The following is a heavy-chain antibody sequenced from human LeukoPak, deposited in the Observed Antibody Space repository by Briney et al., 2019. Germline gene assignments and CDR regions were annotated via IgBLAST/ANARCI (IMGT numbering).Heavy chain of an antibody. CDR1: GFTFSDYY. V-gene: IGHV3-11*01. D-gene: IGHD3-9*01. CDR3: ARALLRYFDWLDLDAFDI. J-gene: IGHJ3*02. CDR2: ISSSGSTI. Sequence: GGSLRLSCAASGFTFSDYYMSWIRQAPGKGLEWVSYISSSGSTIYYADSVKGRFTISRDNAKNSLYLQMNSLRAEDTAVYYCARALLRYFDWLDLDAFDIWGQGTMVTVSS.